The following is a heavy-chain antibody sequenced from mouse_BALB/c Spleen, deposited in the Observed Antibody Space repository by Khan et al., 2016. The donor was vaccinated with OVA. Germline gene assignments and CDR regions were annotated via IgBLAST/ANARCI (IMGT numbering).Heavy chain of an antibody. CDR1: GFTFSAYS. J-gene: IGHJ3*01. Sequence: EVELVESGGDLMKPGGSLKLSCAASGFTFSAYSMSWVRQTPDKRLEWVATINSDGYYTYYPDSVQGRFTISRNNAKNTLSLQMNSLKSEDTAIYYCASHLTGSLAYWGQGTLVTVSA. CDR2: INSDGYYT. V-gene: IGHV5-6*01. CDR3: ASHLTGSLAY. D-gene: IGHD4-1*01.